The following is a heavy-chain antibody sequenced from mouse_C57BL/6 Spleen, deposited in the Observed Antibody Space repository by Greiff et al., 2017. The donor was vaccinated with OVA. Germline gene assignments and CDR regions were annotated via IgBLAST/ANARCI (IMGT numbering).Heavy chain of an antibody. CDR1: GYTFTRYW. V-gene: IGHV1-64*01. J-gene: IGHJ2*01. CDR2: IHPNSGST. CDR3: ARSNYDYDEQEFDD. Sequence: VQLQQSGAELVKPGASVKLSCKASGYTFTRYWMHWVKQRPGQGLEWIGMIHPNSGSTNYNEKFKSKATMTVDNSSSTAYMQLSSLKSEDCAFYYCARSNYDYDEQEFDDWGQGTTLTVSS. D-gene: IGHD2-4*01.